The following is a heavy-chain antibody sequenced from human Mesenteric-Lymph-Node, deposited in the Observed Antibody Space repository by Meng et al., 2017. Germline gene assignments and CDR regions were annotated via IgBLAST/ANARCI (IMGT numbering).Heavy chain of an antibody. V-gene: IGHV4-39*01. CDR2: IYHSGST. D-gene: IGHD3-10*01. CDR1: GGSISSNGYY. CDR3: ARRRGGSGRDC. J-gene: IGHJ4*02. Sequence: GPGFVKPPETLSPTCTVAGGSISSNGYYCDWVRQPPGKGLEWIGAIYHSGSTSYNPSLQSRVTMFVDTSKNQFSLMLTSVTATDTAVYYCARRRGGSGRDCWGQGTLVTVSS.